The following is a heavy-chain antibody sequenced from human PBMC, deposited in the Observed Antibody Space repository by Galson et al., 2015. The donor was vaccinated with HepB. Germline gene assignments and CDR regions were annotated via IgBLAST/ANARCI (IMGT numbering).Heavy chain of an antibody. D-gene: IGHD2-15*01. CDR2: IYPGDSES. J-gene: IGHJ3*02. V-gene: IGHV5-51*01. Sequence: QSGAEVKKPGESLKISCKGSGSSFTSYWIGWVRQMPGKGLEWMGIIYPGDSESRYSPSFQGQVTISADKSISTAYLQWSSLKASDSAIYYCARHLLGPSAFDIWGQGTMVTVSS. CDR3: ARHLLGPSAFDI. CDR1: GSSFTSYW.